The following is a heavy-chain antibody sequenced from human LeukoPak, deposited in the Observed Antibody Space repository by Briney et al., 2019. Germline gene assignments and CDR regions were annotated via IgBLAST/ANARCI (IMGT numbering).Heavy chain of an antibody. V-gene: IGHV1-8*02. Sequence: ASVKVSCKASGGTFSSYAINWVRQATGQGLEWMGWMNPNSGNTGYAQKFQGRVTMTRNTSISTAYMELSSLRSEDTAVYYCARVADRYCSGGSCYFPLDYWGQGTLVTVSS. J-gene: IGHJ4*02. CDR2: MNPNSGNT. CDR1: GGTFSSYA. CDR3: ARVADRYCSGGSCYFPLDY. D-gene: IGHD2-15*01.